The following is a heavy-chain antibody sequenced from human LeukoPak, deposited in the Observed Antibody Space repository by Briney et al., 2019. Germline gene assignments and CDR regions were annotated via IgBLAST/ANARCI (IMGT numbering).Heavy chain of an antibody. J-gene: IGHJ4*02. V-gene: IGHV3-23*01. CDR1: GFTFSSYA. CDR2: ISGSGGST. CDR3: TSWANGVYASSPTFDS. Sequence: GGSLRLSCAASGFTFSSYAMSWVRQAPGKGLEWVSAISGSGGSTYYADSVKGRFTISRDNSKNTLYLQMNSLRAEDTAVYYCTSWANGVYASSPTFDSWGQGTLVTVSS. D-gene: IGHD2-8*01.